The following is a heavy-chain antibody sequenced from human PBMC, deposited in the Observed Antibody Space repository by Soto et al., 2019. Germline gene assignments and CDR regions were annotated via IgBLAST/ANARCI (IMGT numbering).Heavy chain of an antibody. J-gene: IGHJ6*02. CDR2: IIPIFGTA. V-gene: IGHV1-69*13. CDR1: GGTFSSYA. CDR3: ARGTYGGNAGYYYYYGMDV. Sequence: ASVKVSCKASGGTFSSYAISWVRQATGQGLEWMGGIIPIFGTANYAQKFQDRVTITPDESTSTAYMELSSLRSEDTAVYYCARGTYGGNAGYYYYYGMDVWGQGTTVTVSS. D-gene: IGHD4-17*01.